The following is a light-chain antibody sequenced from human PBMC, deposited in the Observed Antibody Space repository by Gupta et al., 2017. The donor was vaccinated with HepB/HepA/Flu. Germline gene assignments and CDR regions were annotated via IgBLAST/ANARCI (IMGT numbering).Light chain of an antibody. V-gene: IGKV1-5*03. J-gene: IGKJ1*01. CDR2: MAS. CDR3: KQYTGDSPWT. Sequence: DIQMTQSPSTLSASVGDRVTITCRASQSVSHLLAWYQLKPGKAPKLLIYMASRLESGVPSRFSGSGSGTEFTLTISSLQPDDFATYYCKQYTGDSPWTFGQGTKVEIK. CDR1: QSVSHL.